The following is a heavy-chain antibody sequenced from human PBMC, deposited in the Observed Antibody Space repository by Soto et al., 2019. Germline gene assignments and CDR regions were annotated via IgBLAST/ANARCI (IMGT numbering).Heavy chain of an antibody. CDR2: IYSGGST. D-gene: IGHD6-13*01. CDR1: GFPVSNNY. V-gene: IGHV3-53*01. J-gene: IGHJ4*02. Sequence: SCAVSGFPVSNNYMSWVRQAPGKGLEWVSVIYSGGSTYYADSVKGRFTISRDNSKNTLYLQMNSLRAEDTAVYYCAKSSSSWYAGFDYWGQGTLVTVSS. CDR3: AKSSSSWYAGFDY.